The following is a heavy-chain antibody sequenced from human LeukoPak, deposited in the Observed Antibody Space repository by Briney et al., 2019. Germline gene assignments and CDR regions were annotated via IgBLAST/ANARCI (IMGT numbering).Heavy chain of an antibody. CDR2: INHSGST. CDR1: GDSFSGSY. D-gene: IGHD3-16*01. V-gene: IGHV4-34*01. CDR3: TRSPPPGATAYGVVDL. J-gene: IGHJ4*02. Sequence: SETLSLTCAVYGDSFSGSYWSWIRQPPGKGLGWIGEINHSGSTNYNPSLKSRVTISINTSKNQFSLKLRSVTAADTAVYYCTRSPPPGATAYGVVDLWGQGTLVTVSS.